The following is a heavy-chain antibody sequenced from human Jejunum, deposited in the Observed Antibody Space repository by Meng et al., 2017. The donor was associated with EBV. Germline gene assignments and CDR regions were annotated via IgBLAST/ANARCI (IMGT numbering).Heavy chain of an antibody. J-gene: IGHJ4*02. CDR1: EFTFSDYA. Sequence: VELWGAGGGFVEVRAALRRSGVASEFTFSDYAMCRVRKDPRKGLEWVSTISNSGGNTHYADSVKGRFTISRDNSKNSLYLQMNSLRAEDTDVYYCTKDVGVVLFDYWGQGTLVTVSS. V-gene: IGHV3-23*01. CDR2: ISNSGGNT. D-gene: IGHD2-8*01. CDR3: TKDVGVVLFDY.